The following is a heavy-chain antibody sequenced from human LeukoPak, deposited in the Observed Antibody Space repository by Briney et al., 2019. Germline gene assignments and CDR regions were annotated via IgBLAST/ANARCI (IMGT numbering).Heavy chain of an antibody. V-gene: IGHV3-30*04. CDR2: ISYDGSNK. J-gene: IGHJ3*02. CDR1: GFTFSSYA. D-gene: IGHD3-10*01. Sequence: GGSLRLSCAASGFTFSSYAMHWVRQAPGKGLEWVAVISYDGSNKYYADSVKGRFTISRDNSKNTLYLQMNSLRAEDTAVYYCARPLWFGELRAFDIWGQGTMVTVSS. CDR3: ARPLWFGELRAFDI.